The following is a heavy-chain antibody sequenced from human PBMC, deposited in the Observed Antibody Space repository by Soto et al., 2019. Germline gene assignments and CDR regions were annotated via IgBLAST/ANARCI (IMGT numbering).Heavy chain of an antibody. J-gene: IGHJ3*02. CDR1: GGSIISGGYS. Sequence: PSEPLSLTCAVSGGSIISGGYSWSWIRQPPGKGLQWIGHIYEGGNTYYTPSLESRVAISTDKSKNQFSLRLSSVTAADTAVYYCVRRSPEDAFDIWGQGTMGTVSS. CDR3: VRRSPEDAFDI. V-gene: IGHV4-30-2*01. CDR2: IYEGGNT.